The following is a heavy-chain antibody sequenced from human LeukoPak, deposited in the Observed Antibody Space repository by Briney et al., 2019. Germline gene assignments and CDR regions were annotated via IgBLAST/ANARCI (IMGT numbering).Heavy chain of an antibody. J-gene: IGHJ6*04. CDR3: AELGITMIGGV. D-gene: IGHD3-10*02. V-gene: IGHV3-21*01. CDR2: ISSNSRYI. CDR1: GFTFSTYS. Sequence: GSLRLSCAASGFTFSTYSMNWVRQAPGKGLEWVSSISSNSRYIYYADSMRGRFTISRDNAKNSLYLQMNGLRAEDTAVYYCAELGITMIGGVWGKGTTVTISS.